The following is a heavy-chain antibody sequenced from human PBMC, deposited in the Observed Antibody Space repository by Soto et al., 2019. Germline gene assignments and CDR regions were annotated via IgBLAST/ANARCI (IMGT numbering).Heavy chain of an antibody. D-gene: IGHD3-22*01. CDR2: IYHSGST. V-gene: IGHV4-30-2*01. CDR1: GGSISSGGYS. Sequence: TLSLTCAVSGGSISSGGYSWSWIRQPPGKGLEWIGYIYHSGSTYYNPSLKSRVTISVDRSKNQFSLKLSSVTAADTAVYYCASGPYDSSGYYYVASWTGGGSYYYYGMDVWGQGTTVTVSS. CDR3: ASGPYDSSGYYYVASWTGGGSYYYYGMDV. J-gene: IGHJ6*02.